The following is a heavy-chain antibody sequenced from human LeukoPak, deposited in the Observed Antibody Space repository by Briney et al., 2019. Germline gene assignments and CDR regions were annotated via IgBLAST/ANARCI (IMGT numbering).Heavy chain of an antibody. D-gene: IGHD6-19*01. CDR2: IWYDGSNK. CDR3: ARGREAVAGTFDP. J-gene: IGHJ5*02. CDR1: GFIFSNYG. Sequence: GRSLRLSCAASGFIFSNYGMHWVRQAPGKGLEWVAIIWYDGSNKYYANSVKDRFTISRDNSKNTVFLQMNSLRVDDTAVYYCARGREAVAGTFDPWGQGTLVTVSS. V-gene: IGHV3-33*01.